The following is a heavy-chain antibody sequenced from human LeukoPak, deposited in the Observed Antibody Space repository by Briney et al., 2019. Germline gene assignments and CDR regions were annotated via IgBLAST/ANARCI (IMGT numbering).Heavy chain of an antibody. CDR3: ARGPRYYDSIGYYHYYFDF. V-gene: IGHV4-59*01. D-gene: IGHD3-22*01. CDR2: IYYSGST. CDR1: GGSISGYY. Sequence: SETLSLTCTVSGGSISGYYWSWVRQPPGKGLEWIGYIYYSGSTNYSPSLNGRVTMSVDTSKNQFSLKLTSVTAADTAVYHCARGPRYYDSIGYYHYYFDFWGQGTLGTVSS. J-gene: IGHJ4*02.